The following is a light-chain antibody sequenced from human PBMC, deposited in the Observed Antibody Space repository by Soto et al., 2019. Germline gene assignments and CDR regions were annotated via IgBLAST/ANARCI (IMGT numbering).Light chain of an antibody. Sequence: EIVMTHSPATLSVSPWEIATLSCRASQSVSSNLARYQQKPGLAPRLLIYGASTRATGIPARFSGSGSGTEFTLTISSLQSEDFATYYCQQYDNYPLTFGGGTKVDIK. CDR3: QQYDNYPLT. CDR2: GAS. J-gene: IGKJ4*01. CDR1: QSVSSN. V-gene: IGKV3-15*01.